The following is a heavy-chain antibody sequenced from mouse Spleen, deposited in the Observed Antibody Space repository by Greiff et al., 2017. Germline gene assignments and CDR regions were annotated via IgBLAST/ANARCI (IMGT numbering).Heavy chain of an antibody. J-gene: IGHJ1*01. CDR3: VREGANWEAYWYFDV. Sequence: EVKVVESGGGLVQPKGSLKLSCAASGFSFNTYAMNWVRQAPGKGLEWVARIRSKSNNYATYYADSVKDRFTISRDDSESMLYLQMNNLKTEDTAMYYCVREGANWEAYWYFDVWGAGTTVTVSS. CDR1: GFSFNTYA. D-gene: IGHD4-1*01. V-gene: IGHV10-1*01. CDR2: IRSKSNNYAT.